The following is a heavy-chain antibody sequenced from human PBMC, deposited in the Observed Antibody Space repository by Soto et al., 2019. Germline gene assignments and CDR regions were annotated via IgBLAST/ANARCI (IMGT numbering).Heavy chain of an antibody. Sequence: QIRLVQSGGEVRTPGASVKVSCKASGYTFASYGITWVRQAPGQGLEWLGWINPSSGETNYAQKFQGRVTVTTDTSTTTGYMELRNLTFDDTAEYYCARDWYPRFDTWGQGTLVTVSS. J-gene: IGHJ5*02. D-gene: IGHD6-13*01. CDR2: INPSSGET. CDR3: ARDWYPRFDT. CDR1: GYTFASYG. V-gene: IGHV1-18*01.